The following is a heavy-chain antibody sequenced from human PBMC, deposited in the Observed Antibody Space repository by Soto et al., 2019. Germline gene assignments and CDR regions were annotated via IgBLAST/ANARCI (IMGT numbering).Heavy chain of an antibody. J-gene: IGHJ6*02. Sequence: GGSLRLSCAASGFTFSSYAMHWVRQAPGKGLEWVAVISYDGSNNYYADSVKGRFTISRDNSKNTLYLQMNSLRAEDTAVYYCAREDSSVYYYYYYYGMDVWGQGTTVTVSS. CDR1: GFTFSSYA. CDR2: ISYDGSNN. CDR3: AREDSSVYYYYYYYGMDV. V-gene: IGHV3-30*04. D-gene: IGHD3-22*01.